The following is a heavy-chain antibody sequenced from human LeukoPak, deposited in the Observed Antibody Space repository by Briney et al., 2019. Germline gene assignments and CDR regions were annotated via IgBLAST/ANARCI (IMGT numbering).Heavy chain of an antibody. D-gene: IGHD6-6*01. CDR1: GGSISSYY. J-gene: IGHJ4*02. CDR3: AGPNGYSSSSGLVY. Sequence: SETLSLTCTVSGGSISSYYWSWIRQPPGKGLEWIGYISYSGSTNYNPSLKSRVTMSVDTSKNQFSLKVRSMTAADTAVYYCAGPNGYSSSSGLVYWGQGTLVTVSS. CDR2: ISYSGST. V-gene: IGHV4-59*12.